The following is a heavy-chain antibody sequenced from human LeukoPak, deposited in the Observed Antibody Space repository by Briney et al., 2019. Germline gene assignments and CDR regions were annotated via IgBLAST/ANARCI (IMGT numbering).Heavy chain of an antibody. Sequence: SETLSLTCTVSGYSISSGYYWGWIRQPPGKGLEWIGSIYHSGSTYYNPSLKSRVTISVDTSKNQASLKLRSVTAADTAVYYCARGVAGSGSTPKYWGQGTLVTVSS. J-gene: IGHJ4*02. V-gene: IGHV4-38-2*02. CDR3: ARGVAGSGSTPKY. CDR2: IYHSGST. D-gene: IGHD1-26*01. CDR1: GYSISSGYY.